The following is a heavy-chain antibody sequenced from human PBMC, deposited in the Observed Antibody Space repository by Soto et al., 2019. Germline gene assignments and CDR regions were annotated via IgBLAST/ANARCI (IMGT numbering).Heavy chain of an antibody. D-gene: IGHD6-6*01. Sequence: ASVKGSCKASGVTFSSYAISWVRQAPGQGLEWMGGIIPILGIANYAQKFQGRVTRTAGKSTSTAYMELSSLRSEDTDVYYGARGLNIEYSSSYYYYGMDVWGQGTTVTVSS. J-gene: IGHJ6*02. CDR2: IIPILGIA. CDR3: ARGLNIEYSSSYYYYGMDV. V-gene: IGHV1-69*10. CDR1: GVTFSSYA.